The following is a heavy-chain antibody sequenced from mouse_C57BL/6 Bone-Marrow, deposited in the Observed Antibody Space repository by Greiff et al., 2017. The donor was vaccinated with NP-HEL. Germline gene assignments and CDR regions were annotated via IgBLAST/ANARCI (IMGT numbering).Heavy chain of an antibody. CDR3: ARTRYYYGSRAMDY. J-gene: IGHJ4*01. CDR2: IWSGGST. V-gene: IGHV2-2*01. Sequence: QVQLKESGPGLVQPSQSLSITCTVSGFSLTSYGVHWVRQSPGKGLEWLGVIWSGGSTDYNAAFISRLSISKDNSKSQVFFKMNSLQADDTAIYHCARTRYYYGSRAMDYWGQGTSVTVSS. D-gene: IGHD1-1*01. CDR1: GFSLTSYG.